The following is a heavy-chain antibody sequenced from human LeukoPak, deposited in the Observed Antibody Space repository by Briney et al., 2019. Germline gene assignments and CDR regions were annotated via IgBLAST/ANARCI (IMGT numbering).Heavy chain of an antibody. CDR3: ARSVRRGFNFDS. D-gene: IGHD5-12*01. CDR2: VFYSGTT. J-gene: IGHJ4*02. V-gene: IGHV4-34*12. Sequence: SETLSLTCAVYGGSFSGYYWSWIRQTPGKGLEWIGSVFYSGTTYFNPSLNSRLTISVDTSKNQFSLKLRSVTAADTAVYYCARSVRRGFNFDSWGQGTLVIVSS. CDR1: GGSFSGYY.